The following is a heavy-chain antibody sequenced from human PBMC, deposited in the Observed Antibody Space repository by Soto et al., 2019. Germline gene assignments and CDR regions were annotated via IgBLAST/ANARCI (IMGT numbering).Heavy chain of an antibody. D-gene: IGHD1-7*01. CDR2: TNPNSGNT. CDR1: GNTFTSYD. J-gene: IGHJ6*03. Sequence: GASVKVTWKASGNTFTSYDINWGRQATGQGLEWMGWTNPNSGNTGYAQKFQGRVTMTRNTSISTAYMELSSLRSEDTAVYYCAISGRYNWNYGPLYYYYYYMDVWGKGTTVTVSS. V-gene: IGHV1-8*01. CDR3: AISGRYNWNYGPLYYYYYYMDV.